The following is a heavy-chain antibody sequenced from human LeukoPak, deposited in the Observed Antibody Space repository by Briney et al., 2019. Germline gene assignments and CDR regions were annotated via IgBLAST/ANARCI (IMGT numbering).Heavy chain of an antibody. D-gene: IGHD3-10*01. CDR1: GFTFSIAW. V-gene: IGHV3-15*01. J-gene: IGHJ4*02. CDR2: IKSKTDGGTT. CDR3: TTSLWFGELLTFDY. Sequence: GGSLRLSCAASGFTFSIAWMTWVRQAPGKGLEWVGRIKSKTDGGTTDYAAPVKGRFTISRDDSKNTLYLQMNSLKTEDTAVYYCTTSLWFGELLTFDYWGQGTLVTVSS.